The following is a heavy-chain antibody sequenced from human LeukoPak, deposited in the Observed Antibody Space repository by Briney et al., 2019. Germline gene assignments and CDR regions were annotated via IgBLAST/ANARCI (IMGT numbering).Heavy chain of an antibody. CDR3: ARGASMATGSHYYYYYYYMDV. V-gene: IGHV4-34*01. D-gene: IGHD5-24*01. Sequence: SETLSLTCAVYGGSFSGYYWSWIRQPPGKGLEWIGEINHSGSTNYNPSLKSRVTISVDTSKNQFSLKLSSVTAADTAVYYCARGASMATGSHYYYYYYYMDVWGKGTTVTVSS. CDR1: GGSFSGYY. CDR2: INHSGST. J-gene: IGHJ6*03.